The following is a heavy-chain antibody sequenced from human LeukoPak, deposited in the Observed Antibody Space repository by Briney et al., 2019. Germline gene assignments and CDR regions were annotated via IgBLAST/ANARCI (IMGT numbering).Heavy chain of an antibody. D-gene: IGHD2-2*01. CDR3: VRSCSISGSCYGLFDY. J-gene: IGHJ4*02. CDR2: INHSGST. V-gene: IGHV4-39*07. CDR1: GGSISSGSYY. Sequence: SETLSLTCTVSGGSISSGSYYWSWIRQPPGKGLEWIGEINHSGSTNYNPSLKSQVTISVDTSKNQFSLKLSSVTAADTAVYYCVRSCSISGSCYGLFDYWGQGTLVTVPS.